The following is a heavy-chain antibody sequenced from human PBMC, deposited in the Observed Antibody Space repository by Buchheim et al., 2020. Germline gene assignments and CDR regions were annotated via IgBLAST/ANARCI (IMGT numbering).Heavy chain of an antibody. CDR2: IYSSGST. D-gene: IGHD3-22*01. CDR1: GGSVTSGSFY. V-gene: IGHV4-61*01. Sequence: QVQLQESGPGLVKPSETLSVTCTVSGGSVTSGSFYWSWIRQPPGKGLEWIGYIYSSGSTNYNPSLKSRVSISVDTSKNQFSMKLNTVTASVSAVYYSAKAHYYDVTGYYSYDFDYWGQGT. CDR3: AKAHYYDVTGYYSYDFDY. J-gene: IGHJ4*02.